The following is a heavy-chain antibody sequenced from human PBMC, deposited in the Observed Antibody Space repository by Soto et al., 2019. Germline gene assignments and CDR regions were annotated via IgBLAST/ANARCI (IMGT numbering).Heavy chain of an antibody. V-gene: IGHV1-8*01. J-gene: IGHJ5*01. D-gene: IGHD7-27*01. Sequence: ASVNVSSKASGYTLTTFDINWVRQTAGQGLEWMGRMSPKTANTGYAQKFQDRVTMTRSTSISTAYMELSSLTSEDTAVYYCTGGPPNWGFDSRGQGTPVTVSS. CDR3: TGGPPNWGFDS. CDR1: GYTLTTFD. CDR2: MSPKTANT.